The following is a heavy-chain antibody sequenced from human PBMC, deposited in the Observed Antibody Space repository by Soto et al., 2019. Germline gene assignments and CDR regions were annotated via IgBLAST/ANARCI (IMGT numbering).Heavy chain of an antibody. CDR3: ARAPYSFLHAYSGSYYDY. Sequence: QSQTLSLTCAISGDSVSSNSAAWNWIRQSPSRGLEWLGRTYYRSKWYNDYVVSVKSRITINPDTSKNQFSLQLNSVTPEDTAVYYCARAPYSFLHAYSGSYYDYWGQGTLVTVSS. CDR1: GDSVSSNSAA. CDR2: TYYRSKWYN. D-gene: IGHD1-26*01. J-gene: IGHJ4*02. V-gene: IGHV6-1*01.